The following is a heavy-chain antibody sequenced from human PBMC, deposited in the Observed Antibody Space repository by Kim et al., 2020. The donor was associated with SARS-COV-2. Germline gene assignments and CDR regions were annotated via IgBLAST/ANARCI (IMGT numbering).Heavy chain of an antibody. CDR3: ASVGSSSWHCAY. V-gene: IGHV3-7*03. CDR2: IKEDGSEK. Sequence: GGSLRLSCAASGFTFSSYWMSWVRQAPGKGLEWVANIKEDGSEKYYVDSVKGRFTISRDNAKNSLYLQMNSLRAEDTAVYYCASVGSSSWHCAYWGQGTLVTVSS. J-gene: IGHJ1*01. CDR1: GFTFSSYW. D-gene: IGHD6-13*01.